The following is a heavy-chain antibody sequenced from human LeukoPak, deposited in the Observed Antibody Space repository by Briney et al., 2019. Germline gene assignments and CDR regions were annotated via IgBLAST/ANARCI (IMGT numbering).Heavy chain of an antibody. J-gene: IGHJ4*02. Sequence: GGSLRLSCAASGFTFSNYGMHWVRQAPGKGLEWVAVIYGDGSREHFAGSVKGRFTISRDNSKNTVVMQMNSLRGEDTAVYYRARDLKSGYFDSWGQGTLVTVSS. CDR2: IYGDGSRE. D-gene: IGHD3-3*01. V-gene: IGHV3-33*01. CDR3: ARDLKSGYFDS. CDR1: GFTFSNYG.